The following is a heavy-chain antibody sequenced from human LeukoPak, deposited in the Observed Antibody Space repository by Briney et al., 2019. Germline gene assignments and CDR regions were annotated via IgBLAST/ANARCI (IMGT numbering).Heavy chain of an antibody. CDR3: AKSIAVAPIYYYGMDV. V-gene: IGHV3-30*18. Sequence: GRSLRLSCAASGFTFSSYGMHWVRQAPVKGLEWVAVISYDGSNKYYADSVKGRFTISRDNSKNTLYLQMNSLRAEDTAVYYCAKSIAVAPIYYYGMDVWGQGTTVTVSS. CDR1: GFTFSSYG. D-gene: IGHD6-19*01. J-gene: IGHJ6*02. CDR2: ISYDGSNK.